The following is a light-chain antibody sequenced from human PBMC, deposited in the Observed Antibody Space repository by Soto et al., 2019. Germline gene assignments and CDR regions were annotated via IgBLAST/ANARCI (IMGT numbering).Light chain of an antibody. CDR2: AAS. J-gene: IGKJ4*01. V-gene: IGKV1-9*01. Sequence: DIQLTQSPSLLSASVGDRVTITCRASQGISSTVTWYQQKPGRAPKLLIYAASTLQGGVPSRFSGSGSGTEFTLTISSLQPEDFATYYCQQLNSYPRTFGGGTKVEMK. CDR3: QQLNSYPRT. CDR1: QGISST.